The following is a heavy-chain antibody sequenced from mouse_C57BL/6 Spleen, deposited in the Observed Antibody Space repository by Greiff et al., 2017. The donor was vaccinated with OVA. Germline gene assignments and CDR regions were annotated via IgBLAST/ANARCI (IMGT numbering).Heavy chain of an antibody. CDR1: GYAFSSYW. D-gene: IGHD1-1*01. CDR2: IYPGDGDT. CDR3: ASYYYGSSPAWFAY. Sequence: VKLVESGAELVKPGASVKISCKASGYAFSSYWMNWVKQRPGKGLEWIGQIYPGDGDTNYNGKFKGKATLTADQSSSTAYMQLSSLTSEDSAVYFCASYYYGSSPAWFAYWGQGTLVTVSA. J-gene: IGHJ3*01. V-gene: IGHV1-80*01.